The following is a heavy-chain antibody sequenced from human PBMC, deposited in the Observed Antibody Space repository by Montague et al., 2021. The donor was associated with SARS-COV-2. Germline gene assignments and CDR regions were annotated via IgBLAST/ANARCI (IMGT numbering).Heavy chain of an antibody. J-gene: IGHJ4*02. Sequence: SETLSLTCTVSGDSTSHSSYYWGRICQPTGKGREWIGCIYYSGRTYYNPSLKSRVTISVDTSKNQVSLKLNSVTAADTAVYYCARVRQWLVPFDYWGQGTLVTVSS. V-gene: IGHV4-39*07. D-gene: IGHD6-19*01. CDR3: ARVRQWLVPFDY. CDR1: GDSTSHSSYY. CDR2: IYYSGRT.